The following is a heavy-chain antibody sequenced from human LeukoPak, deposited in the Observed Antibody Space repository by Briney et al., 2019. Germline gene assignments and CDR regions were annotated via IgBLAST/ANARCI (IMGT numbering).Heavy chain of an antibody. CDR1: GFTFSGSA. V-gene: IGHV3-73*01. Sequence: GGSLRLSXAASGFTFSGSAMHWVRQASGKGLDWVGRIRSKANSYATAYAASVKGRFTISRDDSKNTAYLQMNSLKTEDTAVYCCTRQQQCLGDYMDVWGKGTTVTVSS. D-gene: IGHD6-19*01. CDR3: TRQQQCLGDYMDV. J-gene: IGHJ6*03. CDR2: IRSKANSYAT.